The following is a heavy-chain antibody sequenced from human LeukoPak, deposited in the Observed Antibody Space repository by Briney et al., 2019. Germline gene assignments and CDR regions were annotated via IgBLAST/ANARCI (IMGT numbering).Heavy chain of an antibody. V-gene: IGHV1-69*05. D-gene: IGHD6-6*01. CDR1: GDAPNTYA. Sequence: SVTVSCKIYGDAPNTYAITWVRQAHGQGLEWMGEVIPVVDTTNYAPNFQGRVTITTDESTNTAYMEMTRLTSEDTAVYYCARGLGSSSLGFDYWGQGTLVTVSS. CDR2: VIPVVDTT. J-gene: IGHJ4*02. CDR3: ARGLGSSSLGFDY.